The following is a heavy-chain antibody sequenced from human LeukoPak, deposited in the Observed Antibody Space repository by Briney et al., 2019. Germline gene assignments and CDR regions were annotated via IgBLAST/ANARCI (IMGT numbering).Heavy chain of an antibody. CDR2: IYYSGST. CDR3: ARHGSSTSPRVHYYYGMDV. D-gene: IGHD2-2*01. Sequence: SETLSLTCTVSGGFISSYYWSWIRQPPGKGLEWIGYIYYSGSTNYNPSLKSRVTISVDTSKNQFSLKLSSVTAADTAVYYCARHGSSTSPRVHYYYGMDVWGQGTTVTVSS. J-gene: IGHJ6*02. CDR1: GGFISSYY. V-gene: IGHV4-59*08.